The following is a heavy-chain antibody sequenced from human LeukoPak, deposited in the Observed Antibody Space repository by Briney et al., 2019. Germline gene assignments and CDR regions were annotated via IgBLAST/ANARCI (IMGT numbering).Heavy chain of an antibody. D-gene: IGHD2-2*02. J-gene: IGHJ3*02. CDR3: AREGYCSSTSCYTLGDAFDI. CDR2: IYSGGST. V-gene: IGHV3-53*01. Sequence: GGSLRLSCAASGFTVSSNYMSWVRQAPGKGLEWVAVIYSGGSTYYADSVKGRFTISRDNSKNTLYLQMNSLRAEDTAVYYCAREGYCSSTSCYTLGDAFDIWGQGTMVTVSS. CDR1: GFTVSSNY.